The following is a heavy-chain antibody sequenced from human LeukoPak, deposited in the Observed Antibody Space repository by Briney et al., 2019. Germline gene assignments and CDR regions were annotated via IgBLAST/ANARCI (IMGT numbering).Heavy chain of an antibody. Sequence: SVKVSCKASGGTFSSHAISWVRQAPGQGLEWMGGIIPIFGTANYAQKFQGRVTITVDESTSTAYMELNSLRSEDTAVYYCARRLPGEIVGASYWFDPWGQGTLVTVSS. CDR3: ARRLPGEIVGASYWFDP. D-gene: IGHD1-26*01. V-gene: IGHV1-69*13. J-gene: IGHJ5*02. CDR2: IIPIFGTA. CDR1: GGTFSSHA.